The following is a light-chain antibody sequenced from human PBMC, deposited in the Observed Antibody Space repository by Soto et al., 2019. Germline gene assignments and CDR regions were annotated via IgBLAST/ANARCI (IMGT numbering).Light chain of an antibody. V-gene: IGLV2-8*01. CDR1: SSDVGGYNY. CDR3: SSCPGSLYV. J-gene: IGLJ1*01. Sequence: QSALTQPPSASGSPGQSVTISCTGTSSDVGGYNYVSWYQQHPGKAPKLMIYEVSKRPSGVPDRFSGSKSGNTASLTVSGLKAEDEADYYCSSCPGSLYVFGTGTKPTV. CDR2: EVS.